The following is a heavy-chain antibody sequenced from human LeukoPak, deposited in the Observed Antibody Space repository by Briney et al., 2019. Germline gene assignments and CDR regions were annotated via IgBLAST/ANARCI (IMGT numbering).Heavy chain of an antibody. V-gene: IGHV4-61*02. J-gene: IGHJ4*02. CDR3: ARDFPAGVVVPAANPGGFDY. CDR2: IYTSGST. Sequence: PSQTLSLTCTVSGGSISSGSYYWSWIRQPAGKGLEWIGRIYTSGSTNYNPSLKSRVTISVDTSKNQFSLKLSSVTAADTAVYYCARDFPAGVVVPAANPGGFDYWGQGTLVTVSS. D-gene: IGHD2-2*01. CDR1: GGSISSGSYY.